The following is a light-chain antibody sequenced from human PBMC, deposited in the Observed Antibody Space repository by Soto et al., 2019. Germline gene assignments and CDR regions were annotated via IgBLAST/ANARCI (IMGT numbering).Light chain of an antibody. CDR3: QQYNNWPWT. V-gene: IGKV3-15*01. Sequence: ESVLTQSPGTLSLSPGESATLSCRASQSVRSSYLAWYXHTHGQTPRLLIYAASTRATGFPARFSGSGSGKDFTLTISSLQSEDFAVYYCQQYNNWPWTFGQRTKVDIK. CDR1: QSVRSSY. J-gene: IGKJ1*01. CDR2: AAS.